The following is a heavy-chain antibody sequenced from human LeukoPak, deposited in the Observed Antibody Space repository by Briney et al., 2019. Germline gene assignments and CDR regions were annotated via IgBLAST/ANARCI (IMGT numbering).Heavy chain of an antibody. CDR1: GYTFTSYD. V-gene: IGHV1-8*03. CDR3: VRNTYYYGSGSTGLDV. Sequence: ASVKVSCKASGYTFTSYDINWVRQATGQGLEWMGWMNPNSGNTGYAQKFQGRVTITRNTSISTAYMELSSLRSEDTAVYYCVRNTYYYGSGSTGLDVWGKGTTVTVSS. D-gene: IGHD3-10*01. CDR2: MNPNSGNT. J-gene: IGHJ6*04.